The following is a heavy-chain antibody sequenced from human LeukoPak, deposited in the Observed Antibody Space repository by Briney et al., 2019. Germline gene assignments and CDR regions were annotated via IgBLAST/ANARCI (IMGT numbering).Heavy chain of an antibody. J-gene: IGHJ4*02. V-gene: IGHV4-34*01. CDR3: GRGIDACKTANY. CDR1: GGSFSDYY. Sequence: SETLSLTCAVDGGSFSDYYWSWIRQPPGKGLEWIGEIHYSGSITYKPSLESRVTISADPSKNQFSLKLSSVTAADTAVYYCGRGIDACKTANYWGQGPLVTVSS. CDR2: IHYSGSI. D-gene: IGHD5-24*01.